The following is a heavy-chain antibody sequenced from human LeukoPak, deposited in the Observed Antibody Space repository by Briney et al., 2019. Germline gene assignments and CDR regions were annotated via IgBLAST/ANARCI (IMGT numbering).Heavy chain of an antibody. V-gene: IGHV3-33*06. D-gene: IGHD3-22*01. CDR3: AKDLIVVVDMDAFDI. Sequence: GGSLRLSCAASGFTFSSYGMHWVRQAPGKGLEWVAVIWYDGSNKYYADSVKGRFTISRDNSKNTLYLQMNSLRAEDTAVYYCAKDLIVVVDMDAFDIWGQGTMVTVSS. J-gene: IGHJ3*02. CDR1: GFTFSSYG. CDR2: IWYDGSNK.